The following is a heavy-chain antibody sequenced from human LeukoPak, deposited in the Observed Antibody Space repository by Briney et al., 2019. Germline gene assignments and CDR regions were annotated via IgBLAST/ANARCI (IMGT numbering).Heavy chain of an antibody. V-gene: IGHV3-7*01. Sequence: GGSLRLSCAASGFTFSSHWMSWVRQAPGKGLEWVANIKQDGSEKYYVDSVKGRFTISRDNAKNSLYLQMNSLRAEDTAVYYCARDGYSSGYDYWGQGTLVTVSS. CDR3: ARDGYSSGYDY. J-gene: IGHJ4*02. CDR1: GFTFSSHW. CDR2: IKQDGSEK. D-gene: IGHD6-19*01.